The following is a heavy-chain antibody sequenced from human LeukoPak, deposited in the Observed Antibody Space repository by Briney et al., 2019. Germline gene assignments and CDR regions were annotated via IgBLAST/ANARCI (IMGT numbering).Heavy chain of an antibody. Sequence: PGGSLRLSCAASGFSVISNYMSWVRQAPGKGLEWVSVIYSGGGTYYTNYADSVKGRFTISSDNSKNTVYLQMNSLRAEDTAVYYCARVAAAGPFDYWGQGTLVTVSS. CDR1: GFSVISNY. D-gene: IGHD6-13*01. J-gene: IGHJ4*02. V-gene: IGHV3-53*01. CDR3: ARVAAAGPFDY. CDR2: IYSGGGT.